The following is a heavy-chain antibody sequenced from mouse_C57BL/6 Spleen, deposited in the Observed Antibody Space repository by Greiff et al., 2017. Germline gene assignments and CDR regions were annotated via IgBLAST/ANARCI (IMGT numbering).Heavy chain of an antibody. CDR1: GYTFTDYE. CDR2: IDPETGGT. J-gene: IGHJ2*01. CDR3: TRGGYGSSYVRDYFDY. Sequence: VQLQQPGAELVRPGASVTLSCKASGYTFTDYEMHWVKQTPVHGLEWIGAIDPETGGTAYNQKFKGTAILTADKSSSTAYMKLRSLTSEDSAVYYCTRGGYGSSYVRDYFDYWGQGTTLTVSS. D-gene: IGHD1-1*01. V-gene: IGHV1-15*01.